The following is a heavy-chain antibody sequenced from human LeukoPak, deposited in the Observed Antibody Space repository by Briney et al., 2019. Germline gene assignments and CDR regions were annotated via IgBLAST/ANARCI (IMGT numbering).Heavy chain of an antibody. J-gene: IGHJ4*02. Sequence: GSLRLSCVASGFPFDRYWMSWVRQAPGKGLEWVANIKHDGSEKNFVDSVKGRFTISRDNAENSLFLQMNSLRADNTAVYFCARQPIYEAYFDFWGQGTLVTVSS. CDR1: GFPFDRYW. D-gene: IGHD3-16*01. CDR3: ARQPIYEAYFDF. V-gene: IGHV3-7*01. CDR2: IKHDGSEK.